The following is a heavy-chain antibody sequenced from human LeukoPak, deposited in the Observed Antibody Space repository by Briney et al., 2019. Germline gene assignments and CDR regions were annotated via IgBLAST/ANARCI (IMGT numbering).Heavy chain of an antibody. Sequence: GGSLRLSCAASGFTFSSYWMHWVRQAPGKGLVWVSRINSDGSSTSYADSVKGRFTISRDNAKNTLYLQMNSLRAEDTAVYYCAASITMIVVVPYYMDVWGKGTTVTVSS. CDR1: GFTFSSYW. CDR3: AASITMIVVVPYYMDV. CDR2: INSDGSST. D-gene: IGHD3-22*01. J-gene: IGHJ6*03. V-gene: IGHV3-74*01.